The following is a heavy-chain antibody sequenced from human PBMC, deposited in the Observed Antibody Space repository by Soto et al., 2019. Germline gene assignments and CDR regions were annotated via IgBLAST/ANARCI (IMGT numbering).Heavy chain of an antibody. CDR1: GGSFSGYY. CDR2: INHSGST. D-gene: IGHD3-22*01. J-gene: IGHJ3*02. Sequence: SETLSLTCAVYGGSFSGYYWSWIRQPPGKGLEWIGEINHSGSTNYNPSLKSRVTISVDTSKNQFSLKLSSVTAADTAVYYCARESASGYYHDAFDIWGQGTMVTVSS. CDR3: ARESASGYYHDAFDI. V-gene: IGHV4-34*01.